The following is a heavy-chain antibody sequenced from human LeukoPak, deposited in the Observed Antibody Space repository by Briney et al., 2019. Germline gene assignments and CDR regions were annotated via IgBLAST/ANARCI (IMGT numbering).Heavy chain of an antibody. CDR3: ARGRIAKIVVVHSFHYGMDV. V-gene: IGHV4-34*01. D-gene: IGHD3-22*01. CDR1: GESSTAYS. Sequence: SETLSLTCDVLGESSTAYSWTWIRPSPGKGLEWIGEINDSTGNTNSHPSLNSRVSISLEKSKNEFSLELRSVTAADTAVYYCARGRIAKIVVVHSFHYGMDVWGQGTTVTVS. CDR2: INDSTGNT. J-gene: IGHJ6*02.